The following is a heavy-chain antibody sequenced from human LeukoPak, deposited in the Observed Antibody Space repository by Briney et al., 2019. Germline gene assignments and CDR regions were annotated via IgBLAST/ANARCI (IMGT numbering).Heavy chain of an antibody. CDR1: GFTFSGYW. D-gene: IGHD2-15*01. V-gene: IGHV3-74*01. CDR2: INSDGSNR. J-gene: IGHJ4*02. CDR3: VRFRGCSDANCYPFGY. Sequence: GGSLRLSCSASGFTFSGYWMHWVRQAPGKGLVWVSRINSDGSNRYYAGSVEGRFTISRDNAKDTLYLQMNSLRAEDTAVYYCVRFRGCSDANCYPFGYWGQGTLVTLSS.